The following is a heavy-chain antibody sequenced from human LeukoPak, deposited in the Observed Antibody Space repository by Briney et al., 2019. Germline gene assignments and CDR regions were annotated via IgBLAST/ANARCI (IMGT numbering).Heavy chain of an antibody. Sequence: PGGSLRLSCAASGFTFSSYAMSWVRQAPGKGLEWVSAISGSGGSTYYADSVKGRFTISRDNSKNTLYLQMNSLRAEDTAVYYCAKASNYYDSSGLDLYYFDYWGQGTLVTVSS. CDR3: AKASNYYDSSGLDLYYFDY. J-gene: IGHJ4*02. CDR1: GFTFSSYA. D-gene: IGHD3-22*01. V-gene: IGHV3-23*01. CDR2: ISGSGGST.